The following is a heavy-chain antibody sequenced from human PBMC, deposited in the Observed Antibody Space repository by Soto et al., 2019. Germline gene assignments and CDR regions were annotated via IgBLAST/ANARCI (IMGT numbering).Heavy chain of an antibody. D-gene: IGHD6-13*01. CDR3: AREGVSIAAAGSLDY. CDR1: GGTFSSYA. CDR2: IIPIFGTA. J-gene: IGHJ4*02. V-gene: IGHV1-69*13. Sequence: SVKVSCKASGGTFSSYAISWVRQAPGQGLEWMGGIIPIFGTANYAQKFQGRVTITADESTSTAYMELSSLRSEDTAVYYCAREGVSIAAAGSLDYWGQGTLVT.